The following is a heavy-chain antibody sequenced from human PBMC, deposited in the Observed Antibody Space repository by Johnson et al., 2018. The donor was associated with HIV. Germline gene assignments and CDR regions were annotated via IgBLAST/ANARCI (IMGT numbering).Heavy chain of an antibody. CDR2: ISYDGSNK. V-gene: IGHV3-30-3*01. J-gene: IGHJ3*02. Sequence: QVQLVESGGDVVQPGMSLRLSYAASGFTFSSYAMHWVRQAPGKGLEWVAVISYDGSNKYYADSVKGRFTISRDNSKNSLYLQMNSLRAEDTAVYYCARSGAASIAARGDAFDIWGQGTMVTVSS. CDR1: GFTFSSYA. CDR3: ARSGAASIAARGDAFDI. D-gene: IGHD6-6*01.